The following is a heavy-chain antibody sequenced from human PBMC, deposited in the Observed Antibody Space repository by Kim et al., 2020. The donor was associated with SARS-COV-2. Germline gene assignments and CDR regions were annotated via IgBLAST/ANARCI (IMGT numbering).Heavy chain of an antibody. J-gene: IGHJ4*02. Sequence: SETLSLTCTVSGGSVSSGTYYWNWIRQPPGKGLEWIGYIYYSGSTNYNPSLKSRVTISVDTSKSQFSLKLTSVTAADTAVYYCARDPDYYDSSGSLIYWGQGTLVTVSS. D-gene: IGHD3-22*01. V-gene: IGHV4-61*01. CDR1: GGSVSSGTYY. CDR2: IYYSGST. CDR3: ARDPDYYDSSGSLIY.